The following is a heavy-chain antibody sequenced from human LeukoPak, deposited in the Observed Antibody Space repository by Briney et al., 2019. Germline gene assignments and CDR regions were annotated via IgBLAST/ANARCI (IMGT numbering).Heavy chain of an antibody. D-gene: IGHD3-10*01. CDR2: IYTSGST. V-gene: IGHV4-4*07. Sequence: SETLSLTCTVSGGSISSYYWSWIRQPAGKGLEWIGRIYTSGSTNYNPSLKSRVTISVDTSKNQFSLKLSSVTAADTAVYYCARGGAYYYGSGTNWFDPWGQGTLVTVSS. CDR1: GGSISSYY. J-gene: IGHJ5*02. CDR3: ARGGAYYYGSGTNWFDP.